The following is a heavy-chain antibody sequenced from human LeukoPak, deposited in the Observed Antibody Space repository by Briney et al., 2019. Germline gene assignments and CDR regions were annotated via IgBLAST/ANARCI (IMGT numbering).Heavy chain of an antibody. D-gene: IGHD3-10*01. CDR3: ARDTDYCGSGRHGYFDH. Sequence: GGSLRLSCAASGLTISNNFMGWVRQAPGKGLEWVSLIYSGGSTYSADSVKGRFTISRDNSKNTLHLQMNSLRVEDTAVYYCARDTDYCGSGRHGYFDHWGQGTLVTVSS. CDR2: IYSGGST. V-gene: IGHV3-66*01. CDR1: GLTISNNF. J-gene: IGHJ1*01.